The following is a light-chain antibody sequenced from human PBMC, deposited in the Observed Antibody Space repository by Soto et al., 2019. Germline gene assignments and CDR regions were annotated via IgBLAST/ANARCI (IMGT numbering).Light chain of an antibody. CDR2: GAS. Sequence: EIVLTQSPGTLTLSPGERATLSCRASQSVSGSYLAWYQQKPGQAPRLLISGASSRATGIPDRFSGSGSGTDFTLTISRLEPEDFAVYYCQQYGTSPEAFGQGTKVEIK. CDR1: QSVSGSY. V-gene: IGKV3-20*01. J-gene: IGKJ1*01. CDR3: QQYGTSPEA.